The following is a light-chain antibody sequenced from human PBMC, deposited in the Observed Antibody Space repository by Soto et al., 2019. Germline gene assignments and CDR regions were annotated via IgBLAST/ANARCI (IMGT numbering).Light chain of an antibody. V-gene: IGKV2-28*01. Sequence: DIVMTQSPLSLPVTPGEPASISCRSSQSLLHSNGYNYLDWYLQKPGQSPQLLIYLGSNRDSGVPDRFSGSGSGTDFTLKISRVEAEDVGVYYCMQALQTPLTFDGETKVEIK. CDR1: QSLLHSNGYNY. CDR3: MQALQTPLT. CDR2: LGS. J-gene: IGKJ4*01.